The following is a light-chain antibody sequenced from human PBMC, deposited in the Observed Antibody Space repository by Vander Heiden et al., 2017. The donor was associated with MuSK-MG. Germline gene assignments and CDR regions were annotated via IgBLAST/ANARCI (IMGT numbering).Light chain of an antibody. CDR1: QSISSY. V-gene: IGKV1-39*01. Sequence: DIPMPQSPSSLSASVGDRVTITCRASQSISSYLNWYQQNPGEAPKLLIYDASRLQSGVPSRFSGSGSGTDFTLTISSLQPEDFATYYCQQSYTAPFTFGPGTKVDIK. CDR2: DAS. CDR3: QQSYTAPFT. J-gene: IGKJ3*01.